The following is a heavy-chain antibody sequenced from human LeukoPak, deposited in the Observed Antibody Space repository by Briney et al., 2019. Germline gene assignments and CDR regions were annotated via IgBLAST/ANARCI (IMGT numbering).Heavy chain of an antibody. CDR1: GFTFSSYS. V-gene: IGHV3-21*01. D-gene: IGHD2-2*01. Sequence: LGGSLRLSCAGSGFTFSSYSMNWVRQAPGKGLEWVSSISSSSSYIYYADSVKGRFTISRDNAKNSLYLQMNSLRAEDTAVYYCARHRGYCSSTSCRTEWYYWGQGTLVTVSS. CDR2: ISSSSSYI. CDR3: ARHRGYCSSTSCRTEWYY. J-gene: IGHJ4*02.